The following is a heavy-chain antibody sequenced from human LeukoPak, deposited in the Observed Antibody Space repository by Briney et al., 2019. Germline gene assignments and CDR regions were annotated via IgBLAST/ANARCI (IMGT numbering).Heavy chain of an antibody. J-gene: IGHJ6*02. CDR3: ARSTVAYYDFWSGASPIYYGMDV. D-gene: IGHD3-3*01. CDR2: MNPNSGNT. Sequence: ASVTVSCKASGYTFTSYDINWVRQATGQGLEWMGWMNPNSGNTGYAQKFQGRVTMTRNTSISTAYMELSSLRSEDTAVYYCARSTVAYYDFWSGASPIYYGMDVWGQGTTVTVSS. V-gene: IGHV1-8*01. CDR1: GYTFTSYD.